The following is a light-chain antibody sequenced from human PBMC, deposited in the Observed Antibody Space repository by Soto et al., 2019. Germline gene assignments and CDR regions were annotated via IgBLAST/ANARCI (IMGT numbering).Light chain of an antibody. V-gene: IGLV1-51*01. CDR1: SSNIGNNY. J-gene: IGLJ2*01. CDR2: DNN. Sequence: VVTQPPSVSAAPGQKVTISCSGSSSNIGNNYVSWYQQLPGTAPKLLIYDNNRRPSGIPDRFSGSKSGTSATLGITGLQTGDEADYYCGTWDSSLSAVVFGGGTKLTVL. CDR3: GTWDSSLSAVV.